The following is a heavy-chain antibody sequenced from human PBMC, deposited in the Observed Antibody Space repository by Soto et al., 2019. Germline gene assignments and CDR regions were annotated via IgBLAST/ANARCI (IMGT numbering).Heavy chain of an antibody. Sequence: GESLKISCKGSGYSFTNYWIGWVRQMPGKGREWMGSIYPGDSDTKYSPSFQGQVTISVDKSISTAYLQWSSLKASDTAMYYCARRYPQRISTRGHWGQGTLVTVSS. CDR2: IYPGDSDT. V-gene: IGHV5-51*01. D-gene: IGHD2-2*01. J-gene: IGHJ4*02. CDR1: GYSFTNYW. CDR3: ARRYPQRISTRGH.